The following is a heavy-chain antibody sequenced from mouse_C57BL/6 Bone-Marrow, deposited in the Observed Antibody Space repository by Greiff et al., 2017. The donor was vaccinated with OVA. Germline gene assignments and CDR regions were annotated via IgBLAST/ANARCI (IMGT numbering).Heavy chain of an antibody. Sequence: EVKLMESGAGLVKPGGSLKLSCAASGFTFSSYAMSWVRQTPEKRLEWVAYISSGGDYIYYADTVKGRFTISRDNARNTLYLQMSSLKSEDTAMYYCTRGDRVAWFAYWGQGTLVTVSA. V-gene: IGHV5-9-1*02. CDR1: GFTFSSYA. CDR2: ISSGGDYI. D-gene: IGHD3-3*01. J-gene: IGHJ3*01. CDR3: TRGDRVAWFAY.